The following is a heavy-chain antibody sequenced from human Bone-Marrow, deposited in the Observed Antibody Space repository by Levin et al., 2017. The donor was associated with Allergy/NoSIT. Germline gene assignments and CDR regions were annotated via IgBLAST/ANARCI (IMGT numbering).Heavy chain of an antibody. CDR1: GFTFSDYY. D-gene: IGHD2-21*02. Sequence: PGGSLRLSCGASGFTFSDYYMTGVRQPPGRGLEWVSYVGTSGSPKYYADSVKGRFTISRDNAKNSLYLQMSSLTAEDTAVYYCAMSFTPYCGGDCRDALDIWGQGTMVTVSS. CDR2: VGTSGSPK. CDR3: AMSFTPYCGGDCRDALDI. V-gene: IGHV3-11*01. J-gene: IGHJ3*02.